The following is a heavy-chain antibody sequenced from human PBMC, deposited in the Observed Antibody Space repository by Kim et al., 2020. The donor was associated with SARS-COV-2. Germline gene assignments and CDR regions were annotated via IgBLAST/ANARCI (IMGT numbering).Heavy chain of an antibody. CDR2: ISYDGSNK. CDR1: GFTFSSYG. CDR3: AKSDYGVVASTLDY. J-gene: IGHJ4*02. V-gene: IGHV3-30*18. Sequence: GRSLSLSCAASGFTFSSYGMHWVRQAPGKGLEWVAVISYDGSNKYYADSVKGRFTISRDNSKNTLYLQMNSLRAEDTAVYYCAKSDYGVVASTLDYWGQG. D-gene: IGHD2-15*01.